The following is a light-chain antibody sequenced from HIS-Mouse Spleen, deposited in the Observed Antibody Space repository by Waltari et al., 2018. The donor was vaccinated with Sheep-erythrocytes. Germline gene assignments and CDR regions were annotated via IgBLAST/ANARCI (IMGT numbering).Light chain of an antibody. CDR1: SSDVGVYNY. Sequence: QSALTQPRPASGSPGQAVPISCTGTSSDVGVYNYVPWYQQHPGKAPNLMIYDVSKRPSGVPDRFSGSKSGNTASLTISGLQAEDEADYYCCSYAGSYNHVFATGTKVTVL. J-gene: IGLJ1*01. V-gene: IGLV2-11*01. CDR2: DVS. CDR3: CSYAGSYNHV.